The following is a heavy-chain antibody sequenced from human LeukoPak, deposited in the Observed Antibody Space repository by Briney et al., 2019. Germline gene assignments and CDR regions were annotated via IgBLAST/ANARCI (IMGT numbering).Heavy chain of an antibody. CDR2: INTDGSST. J-gene: IGHJ4*02. CDR3: ARESGIAAALGL. CDR1: GFTFSSYW. Sequence: GGSLRLSCAASGFTFSSYWMHWVRHAPGKGLVWVSRINTDGSSTSYADSVKGRFTISRDNAKNTLYLQMNSLRAEDTAVYYCARESGIAAALGLWGQGTLVTVSS. D-gene: IGHD6-13*01. V-gene: IGHV3-74*01.